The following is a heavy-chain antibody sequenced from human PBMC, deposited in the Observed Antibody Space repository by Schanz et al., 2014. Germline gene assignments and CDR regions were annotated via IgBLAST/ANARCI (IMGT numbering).Heavy chain of an antibody. CDR1: GYTFNNHG. D-gene: IGHD3-22*01. Sequence: QVQLVQSGGEVKKPGASATVSCKASGYTFNNHGISWVRQAPGQGLEWMGKINPSSGTTRIAQNFQGRLTVTRDTSTSTVNMEMSSLRSEDTAVYYCARGGFFDSNSFDSWGQGTLDTVSS. CDR2: INPSSGTT. CDR3: ARGGFFDSNSFDS. V-gene: IGHV1-46*02. J-gene: IGHJ4*02.